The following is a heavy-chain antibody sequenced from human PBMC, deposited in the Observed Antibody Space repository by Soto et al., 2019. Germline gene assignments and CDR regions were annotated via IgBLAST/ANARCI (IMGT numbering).Heavy chain of an antibody. Sequence: QVQLQQWGAGLLKPSETLSLTCAVYGGSFSGYQWSWIRQTPGKGLEWIGGINDSGDINYNPSLKSRVTILVDSPKKQISLRLSSVTAADTAVYYCARGLILWFGELSRRGGYYSSMDVWGKGTTVTVSS. CDR1: GGSFSGYQ. D-gene: IGHD3-10*01. CDR2: INDSGDI. CDR3: ARGLILWFGELSRRGGYYSSMDV. J-gene: IGHJ6*03. V-gene: IGHV4-34*02.